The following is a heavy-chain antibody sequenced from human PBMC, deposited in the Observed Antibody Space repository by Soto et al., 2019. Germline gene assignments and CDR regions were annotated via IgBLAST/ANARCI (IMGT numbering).Heavy chain of an antibody. CDR3: AKAARYSYGSLHRHYYYMDV. Sequence: GGSLRLSCAASGFTFSSYAMSWVRQAPGKGLEWVSAISGSGGSTYYADSVKGRFTISRDNSKNTLYLQMNSLRAEDTAVYYCAKAARYSYGSLHRHYYYMDVWGKGTTVTVSS. J-gene: IGHJ6*03. CDR2: ISGSGGST. D-gene: IGHD5-18*01. CDR1: GFTFSSYA. V-gene: IGHV3-23*01.